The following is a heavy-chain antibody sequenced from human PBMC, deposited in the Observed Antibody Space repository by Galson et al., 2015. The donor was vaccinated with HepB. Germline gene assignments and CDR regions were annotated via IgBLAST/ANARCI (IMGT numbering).Heavy chain of an antibody. CDR3: TRNSFYFDYRGGPDY. CDR1: GFTFSNYG. D-gene: IGHD2-15*01. V-gene: IGHV3-33*01. J-gene: IGHJ4*02. CDR2: IWYDGANK. Sequence: SLRLSCAASGFTFSNYGMHWVRQAPGKGLEWVAVIWYDGANKYYADSVKGRFTISRDNSQNTLYLQMSSLRLGDTAVYYCTRNSFYFDYRGGPDYWGRGTLVTVSS.